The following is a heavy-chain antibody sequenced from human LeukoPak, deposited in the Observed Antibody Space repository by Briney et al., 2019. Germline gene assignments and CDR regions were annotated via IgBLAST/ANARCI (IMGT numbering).Heavy chain of an antibody. CDR2: ISGSGGST. CDR3: AKDRDPYDYGSGSYYNGVFDY. J-gene: IGHJ4*02. CDR1: GFTFRSYG. Sequence: GGSLRLSCAASGFTFRSYGMNWVRQAPGKGLEWVSAISGSGGSTYYADSVKGRFTISRDNSKNTLYLQMNSLRAEDTAVYYCAKDRDPYDYGSGSYYNGVFDYWGQGTLVTVSS. V-gene: IGHV3-23*01. D-gene: IGHD3-10*01.